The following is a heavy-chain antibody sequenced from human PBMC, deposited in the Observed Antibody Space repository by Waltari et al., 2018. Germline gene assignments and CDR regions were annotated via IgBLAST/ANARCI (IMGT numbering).Heavy chain of an antibody. CDR3: ARAFYHDSSAYFQYYFDY. J-gene: IGHJ4*02. Sequence: QVQLVQSGTDVKKPGASVKVSCKTSGYAFTDYYIHWVRQAPGQGLEWMGWINPHSGGINYAQKFQGWVTMTRDTSISTVFMELSRLKSDDTAIYYCARAFYHDSSAYFQYYFDYWGQGTLVTVSS. D-gene: IGHD3-22*01. V-gene: IGHV1-2*04. CDR2: INPHSGGI. CDR1: GYAFTDYY.